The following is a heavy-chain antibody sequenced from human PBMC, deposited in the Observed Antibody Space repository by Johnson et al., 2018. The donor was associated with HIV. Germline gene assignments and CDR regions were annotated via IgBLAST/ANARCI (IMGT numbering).Heavy chain of an antibody. J-gene: IGHJ3*01. CDR3: ARGDYQDSSGYFSDAFDV. V-gene: IGHV3-7*01. CDR2: IKQDGSEK. CDR1: GFTFSSYW. Sequence: VQLVESGGGLVQPGGSLRLSCAASGFTFSSYWMSWVRQAPGRGLEWVANIKQDGSEKYYVDSVKGRFTISRDNAKNSLYLQMNSLRAEDTAVYYCARGDYQDSSGYFSDAFDVWGQGTMVTVSS. D-gene: IGHD3-22*01.